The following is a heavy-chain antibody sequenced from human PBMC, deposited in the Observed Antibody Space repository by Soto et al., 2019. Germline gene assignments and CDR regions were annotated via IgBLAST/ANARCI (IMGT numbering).Heavy chain of an antibody. Sequence: SQTLSRICAISGDRVSSNSAAWNWVRQSPSRGLEWLGRTYYRSKWYNDYAVSVKSRITINPDTSKNQFSLQLNSVTPEDTAVYYCARDCTNGVCYVNWFDPWGQGTLVTVSS. V-gene: IGHV6-1*01. CDR3: ARDCTNGVCYVNWFDP. J-gene: IGHJ5*02. D-gene: IGHD2-8*01. CDR1: GDRVSSNSAA. CDR2: TYYRSKWYN.